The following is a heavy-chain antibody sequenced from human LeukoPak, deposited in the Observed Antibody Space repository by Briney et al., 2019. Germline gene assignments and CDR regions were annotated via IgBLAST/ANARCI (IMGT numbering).Heavy chain of an antibody. V-gene: IGHV1-2*02. CDR2: INPNSGGT. Sequence: GASVKVSCKASGYTFTGYYMHWVRQAPGQGLEWMGWINPNSGGTNYAQKFQGRVTMTRDTSISTAYMELSRLRSDDTAVYYCARMIGSHYHDSSGFTDYRGQGTLVTVSS. CDR3: ARMIGSHYHDSSGFTDY. CDR1: GYTFTGYY. J-gene: IGHJ4*02. D-gene: IGHD3-22*01.